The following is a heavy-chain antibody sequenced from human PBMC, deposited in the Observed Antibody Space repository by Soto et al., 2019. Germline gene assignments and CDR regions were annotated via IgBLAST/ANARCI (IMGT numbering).Heavy chain of an antibody. V-gene: IGHV5-51*01. Sequence: GESLKISCKGSGYSFTSYWIGWVRQMPGKGLEWMGIIYPGDSDTRYSPSFQGQVTISADKSISTVYLQWSSLKDSDTAMYYCARHVERGQAAYYYYGMDVWGQGTSVTVSS. CDR2: IYPGDSDT. CDR1: GYSFTSYW. D-gene: IGHD2-15*01. J-gene: IGHJ6*02. CDR3: ARHVERGQAAYYYYGMDV.